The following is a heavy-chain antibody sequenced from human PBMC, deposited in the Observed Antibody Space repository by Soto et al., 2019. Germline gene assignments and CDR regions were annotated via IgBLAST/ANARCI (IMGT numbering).Heavy chain of an antibody. Sequence: QVQLVESGGGVVQPGRSLRLSCAASGFTFSSYGMHWVRQAPGKGLEWVAVISYDGSNKYYADSVKGRFTISRDNSKNTLYLQMNRLRAEDTAVYYCAKDKLTYYYGSGSYSPSHDWFDPWGQGTLVTVSS. D-gene: IGHD3-10*01. CDR2: ISYDGSNK. CDR1: GFTFSSYG. CDR3: AKDKLTYYYGSGSYSPSHDWFDP. V-gene: IGHV3-30*18. J-gene: IGHJ5*02.